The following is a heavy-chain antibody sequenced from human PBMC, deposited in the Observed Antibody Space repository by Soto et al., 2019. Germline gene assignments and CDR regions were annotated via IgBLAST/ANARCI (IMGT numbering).Heavy chain of an antibody. CDR1: GYSFTSYW. CDR2: IYPGDSDT. D-gene: IGHD7-27*01. CDR3: AIPVVLGKGSNYYYYGMDV. V-gene: IGHV5-51*01. Sequence: GESLKISCKGSGYSFTSYWIGWVRQMPGKGLEWMGIIYPGDSDTRYSPSFQGQVTISADKSISTAYLQWSSLKASDTAMYYCAIPVVLGKGSNYYYYGMDVWGQGTTVTVSS. J-gene: IGHJ6*02.